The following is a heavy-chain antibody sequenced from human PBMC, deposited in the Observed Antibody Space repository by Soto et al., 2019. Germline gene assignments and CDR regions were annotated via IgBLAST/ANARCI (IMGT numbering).Heavy chain of an antibody. CDR2: IYYSGST. D-gene: IGHD2-8*01. J-gene: IGHJ6*02. CDR1: GGSISSYY. Sequence: SETLSLTCTVSGGSISSYYWSWIRQPPGKGLEWIGYIYYSGSTNYNPSLKSRVTISVDTSKNQFSLKLSSVTAADTAVYYCARGGVRYGMDVWGQGTTVTVSS. V-gene: IGHV4-59*01. CDR3: ARGGVRYGMDV.